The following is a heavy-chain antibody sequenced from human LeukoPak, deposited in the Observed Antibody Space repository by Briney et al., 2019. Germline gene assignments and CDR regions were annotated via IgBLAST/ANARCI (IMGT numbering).Heavy chain of an antibody. CDR2: NSTSGSTI. V-gene: IGHV3-48*03. CDR3: ARVGVVNFDY. Sequence: GGSLRLSCAASGFTFSSCEMNWVRQAPGKGLEWVSYNSTSGSTIYYADSVKGRFTISRDNAKNSLYLKMNSLRAEATSVYYCARVGVVNFDYWGQGTLVTVSS. CDR1: GFTFSSCE. J-gene: IGHJ4*02. D-gene: IGHD3-22*01.